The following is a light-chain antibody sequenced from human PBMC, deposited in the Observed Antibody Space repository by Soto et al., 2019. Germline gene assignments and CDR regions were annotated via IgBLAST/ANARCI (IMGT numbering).Light chain of an antibody. Sequence: TQYLATLSVSPGESTTLSSTASQSVSSSYLAWYQQKPGQAPRLLIYDTSTRATGIPARFSGSGSGTDFTLTISRLEPEDFAVYYCQQYGSSPRTFGQGTKVDNK. V-gene: IGKV3-20*01. CDR1: QSVSSSY. CDR3: QQYGSSPRT. CDR2: DTS. J-gene: IGKJ1*01.